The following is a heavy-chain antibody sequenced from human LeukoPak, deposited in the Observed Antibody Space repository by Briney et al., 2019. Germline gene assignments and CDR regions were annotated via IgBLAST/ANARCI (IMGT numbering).Heavy chain of an antibody. V-gene: IGHV1-24*01. CDR1: GYTLTELS. CDR2: FDPEDGET. CDR3: ATVWGSVVVATGGVDWFDP. Sequence: ASVKVSCKVSGYTLTELSLHWVRQAPGKGLEWMGGFDPEDGETIYAQKFQGRVTMTEDTSTDTAYMELSSLRSEDTAVYYCATVWGSVVVATGGVDWFDPWGQGTLVTVSS. D-gene: IGHD2-15*01. J-gene: IGHJ5*02.